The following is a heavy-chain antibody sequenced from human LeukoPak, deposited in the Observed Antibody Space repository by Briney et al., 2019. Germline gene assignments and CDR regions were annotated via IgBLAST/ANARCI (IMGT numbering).Heavy chain of an antibody. CDR3: AKSRSGSANWALQIFDN. V-gene: IGHV3-30-3*02. J-gene: IGHJ4*02. CDR1: GFTLSSYA. CDR2: ISYDGSNK. Sequence: GRSLRLSCAASGFTLSSYAMHWVRQAPGKGLEWVAVISYDGSNKYYADSVKGRFTISRDNSKNSLFVQMNSLRAEDTAVYFCAKSRSGSANWALQIFDNWGQGTLVTVSS. D-gene: IGHD1-1*01.